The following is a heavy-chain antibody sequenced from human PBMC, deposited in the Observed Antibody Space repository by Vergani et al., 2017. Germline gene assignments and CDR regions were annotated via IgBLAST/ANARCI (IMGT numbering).Heavy chain of an antibody. J-gene: IGHJ6*02. CDR3: AKVHEQRAGGDYYYYYGMDV. CDR1: GFTFSSYA. V-gene: IGHV3-23*01. D-gene: IGHD6-25*01. CDR2: ISGSGGST. Sequence: EVQLLESGGGLVQPGGSLRLSCAASGFTFSSYAMSWVRQAPGKGLEWVSAISGSGGSTYYADSVKGRFTISRDNSKNTLYLQMNSLRAEDPAVYYCAKVHEQRAGGDYYYYYGMDVWGQGTTGTVSS.